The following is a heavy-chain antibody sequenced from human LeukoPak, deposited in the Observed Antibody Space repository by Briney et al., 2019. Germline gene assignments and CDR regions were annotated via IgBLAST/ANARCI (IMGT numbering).Heavy chain of an antibody. V-gene: IGHV1-69*05. D-gene: IGHD6-19*01. J-gene: IGHJ4*02. CDR1: GGTFSSYA. CDR3: ARGPPAFSSVALDY. Sequence: SVKVSCKASGGTFSSYAISWVRQAPGQGLEWMGRFIPIFGTANYAQKFQGRVTITTDESTSKAYMELSSLRSEDTAVYYCARGPPAFSSVALDYWGQGTLVTVSS. CDR2: FIPIFGTA.